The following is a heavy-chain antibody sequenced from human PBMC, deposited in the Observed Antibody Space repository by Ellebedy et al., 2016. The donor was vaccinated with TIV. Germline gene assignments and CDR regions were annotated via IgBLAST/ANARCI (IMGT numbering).Heavy chain of an antibody. V-gene: IGHV4-59*01. CDR2: IYYSGST. Sequence: MPSETLSLTCTVSGGSISSYYWSWIRQPPGKGLEWIGYIYYSGSTNYNPSLESRVTISVDTSKNQFSLKLSSVTAADTAVYYCARDLGGSYFGSFDYWGQGTLVTVSS. D-gene: IGHD1-26*01. CDR1: GGSISSYY. J-gene: IGHJ4*02. CDR3: ARDLGGSYFGSFDY.